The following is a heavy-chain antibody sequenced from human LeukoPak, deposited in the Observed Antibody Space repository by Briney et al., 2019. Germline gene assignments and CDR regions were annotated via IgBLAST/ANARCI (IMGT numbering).Heavy chain of an antibody. J-gene: IGHJ6*03. CDR1: GGSISSSSYY. CDR2: IYYSGST. V-gene: IGHV4-39*07. Sequence: PSETLSLTCTVSGGSISSSSYYWGWIRQPPGKGLEWIGSIYYSGSTYYNPSLKSRVTISVDTSKNQFSLKLSSVTAADTAVYYCAVESGSSSDMDVWGKGTTVTVSS. CDR3: AVESGSSSDMDV. D-gene: IGHD6-13*01.